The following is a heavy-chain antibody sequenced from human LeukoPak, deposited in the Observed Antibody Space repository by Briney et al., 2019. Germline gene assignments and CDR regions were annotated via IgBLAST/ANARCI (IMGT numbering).Heavy chain of an antibody. J-gene: IGHJ6*03. CDR2: ISSSSSYI. Sequence: GGSLRLSCAASGFTFSSYSMNWVRQAPGKGLEWVSSISSSSSYIYYADSVKGRFTISRDNAKNSLYLQINSLRAEDTAVYYCARTGYCTNGVCLLYYYYYMDVWGKGTTVTVSS. V-gene: IGHV3-21*01. D-gene: IGHD2-8*01. CDR1: GFTFSSYS. CDR3: ARTGYCTNGVCLLYYYYYMDV.